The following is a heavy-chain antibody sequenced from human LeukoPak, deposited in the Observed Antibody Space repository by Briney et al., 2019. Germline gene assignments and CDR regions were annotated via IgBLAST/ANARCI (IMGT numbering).Heavy chain of an antibody. CDR1: GGSISSGNY. Sequence: PSETLSLTCTVSGGSISSGNYWSWIRQPAGKGLGWIGRIYTSGSTNYNPSLKSRVTISVDTSKNQFSLKLSSVTAADTAVYYCARDRIAAAGTYYGMDVWGQGTTVTVSS. CDR2: IYTSGST. D-gene: IGHD6-13*01. J-gene: IGHJ6*02. CDR3: ARDRIAAAGTYYGMDV. V-gene: IGHV4-61*02.